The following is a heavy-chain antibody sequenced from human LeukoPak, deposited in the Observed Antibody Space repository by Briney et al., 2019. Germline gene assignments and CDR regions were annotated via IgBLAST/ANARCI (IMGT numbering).Heavy chain of an antibody. CDR2: IYHSGST. Sequence: EASETLSLTCAVSGGSISSGGYSWSWIRQPPGKGLEWIAYIYHSGSTYSNPSLKSRVTISVDRSKNQFSLKLSSVTAADTAVYYCARARSGTGYRWDFYFDYWGQGTLVTVSS. V-gene: IGHV4-30-2*01. CDR1: GGSISSGGYS. CDR3: ARARSGTGYRWDFYFDY. D-gene: IGHD3/OR15-3a*01. J-gene: IGHJ4*02.